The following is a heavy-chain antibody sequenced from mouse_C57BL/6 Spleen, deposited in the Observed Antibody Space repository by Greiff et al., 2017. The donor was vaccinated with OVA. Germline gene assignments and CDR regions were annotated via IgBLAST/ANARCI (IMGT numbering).Heavy chain of an antibody. V-gene: IGHV1-50*01. CDR1: GYTFTSYW. CDR2: IDPSDSYT. J-gene: IGHJ3*01. CDR3: ARSFITTVVATPFAY. D-gene: IGHD1-1*01. Sequence: VQLQQPGAELVKPGASVKLSCKASGYTFTSYWMQWVKQRPGQGLEWIGEIDPSDSYTNYNQKFKGKATLTVDTSSSPAYMQLSSLTSEDAAVYYCARSFITTVVATPFAYWGQGTLVTVSA.